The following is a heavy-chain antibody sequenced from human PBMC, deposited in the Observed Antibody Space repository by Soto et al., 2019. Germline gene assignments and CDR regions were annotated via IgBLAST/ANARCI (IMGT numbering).Heavy chain of an antibody. V-gene: IGHV3-21*01. CDR2: ISSSSSYI. CDR1: GFTFSSYS. CDR3: ARDSGVVGATYYYYGMDV. J-gene: IGHJ6*02. Sequence: EVQLVESGGGLVKPGGSLRLSCAASGFTFSSYSMNWVRQAPGKGLEWVSSISSSSSYIYYADSVKGRFTISRDNAKNSLYLQMNSLRTEDTAVYYCARDSGVVGATYYYYGMDVWGQGTTVTVSS. D-gene: IGHD1-26*01.